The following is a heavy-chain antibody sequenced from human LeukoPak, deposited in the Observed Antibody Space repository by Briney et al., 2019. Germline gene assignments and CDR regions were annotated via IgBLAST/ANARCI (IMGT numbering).Heavy chain of an antibody. D-gene: IGHD5-18*01. CDR1: GFTFSSYW. V-gene: IGHV3-74*01. CDR3: VRDGRGYSYGPRGFDY. CDR2: INSDGSST. J-gene: IGHJ4*02. Sequence: GGSLRLSCAASGFTFSSYWMHWVRQAPGKGLVWVSRINSDGSSTSYADSVKGRFTISRDNAKNTLYLQMNSLRAEDTAVYYCVRDGRGYSYGPRGFDYWGQGTLVTVSS.